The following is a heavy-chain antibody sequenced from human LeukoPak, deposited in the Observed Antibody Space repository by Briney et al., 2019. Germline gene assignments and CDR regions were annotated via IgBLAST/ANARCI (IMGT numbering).Heavy chain of an antibody. CDR3: AKDKWTPCH. J-gene: IGHJ4*02. V-gene: IGHV3-7*04. D-gene: IGHD1-26*01. CDR2: IKEDGSEK. Sequence: PGGSLRLSCAASGFTFSSYWMTWVRQAPGKGLEWVANIKEDGSEKSYVDSVKGRFTISRDNAKNSLYLQLNSLRAEDTAVYYCAKDKWTPCHWGQGTLVTVSS. CDR1: GFTFSSYW.